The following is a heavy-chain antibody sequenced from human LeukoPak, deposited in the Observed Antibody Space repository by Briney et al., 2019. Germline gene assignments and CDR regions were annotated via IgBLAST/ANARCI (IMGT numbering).Heavy chain of an antibody. Sequence: SVKVSCKASGCTFSSYAISWVRQAPGQGLEWMGGIIPIFGTANYAQKFQGRVTITADESTSTAYMELSSLRSEDTAVYYCVSHCAAGYCSGGSCPHPWEFDYWGQGTLVTVSS. D-gene: IGHD2-15*01. CDR1: GCTFSSYA. J-gene: IGHJ4*02. CDR3: VSHCAAGYCSGGSCPHPWEFDY. V-gene: IGHV1-69*01. CDR2: IIPIFGTA.